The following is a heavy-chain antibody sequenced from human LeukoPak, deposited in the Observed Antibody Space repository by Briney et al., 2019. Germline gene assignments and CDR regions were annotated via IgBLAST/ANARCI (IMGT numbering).Heavy chain of an antibody. V-gene: IGHV3-7*01. J-gene: IGHJ6*03. CDR1: GFTLSNHW. Sequence: GGSLRLSCEASGFTLSNHWMSWVRQAPGKGLEWVANIKQDGVDKYYVDSVKGRFTISRDNSKNTLYLQMNSLRAEDTAVYYCARDGGDIVVVPADGYYMDVWGKGTTVTVSS. CDR2: IKQDGVDK. CDR3: ARDGGDIVVVPADGYYMDV. D-gene: IGHD2-2*01.